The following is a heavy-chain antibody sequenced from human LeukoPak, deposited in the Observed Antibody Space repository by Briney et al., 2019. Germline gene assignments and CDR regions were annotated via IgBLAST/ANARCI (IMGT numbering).Heavy chain of an antibody. CDR2: IRSKAYGGTT. J-gene: IGHJ4*02. D-gene: IGHD3-9*01. Sequence: PGGSLRLSCTASGFAFGDYAMSWFRQAPGKGLEWVGFIRSKAYGGTTEYAASVKGRFTISRDDSKSIAYLQMNSLKTEDTAVYYCTRDLLRYFDWLLYDPSPVDYWGQGTLVTVSS. V-gene: IGHV3-49*03. CDR1: GFAFGDYA. CDR3: TRDLLRYFDWLLYDPSPVDY.